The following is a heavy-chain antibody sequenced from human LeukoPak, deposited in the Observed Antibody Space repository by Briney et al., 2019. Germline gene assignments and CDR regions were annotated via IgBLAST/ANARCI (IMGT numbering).Heavy chain of an antibody. Sequence: PGGSLRLSCAASGFTFSSYEMNWVRQAPGKGLEWVSYISSSGSTIYYADSVKGRFTISRDNAKNSLYLQMNSLRAEDTAVYYCARDLFTSYFNYWGQGTLVTVSS. CDR1: GFTFSSYE. CDR2: ISSSGSTI. CDR3: ARDLFTSYFNY. D-gene: IGHD2-21*01. J-gene: IGHJ4*02. V-gene: IGHV3-48*03.